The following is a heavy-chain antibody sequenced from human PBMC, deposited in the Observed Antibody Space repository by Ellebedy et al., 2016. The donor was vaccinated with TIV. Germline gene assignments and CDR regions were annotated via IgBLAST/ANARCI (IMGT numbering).Heavy chain of an antibody. Sequence: MPSETLSLTCTVSGGSVSSANYYWTWFRQPPGKGLEWIGYIYSSGRTDYKHSLKSRMAISVDTSRNQISLKLSSVTAADTAVYYCARGLPRLDGSGTPYWYFDLWGRGTLVIVSS. D-gene: IGHD3-10*01. V-gene: IGHV4-61*01. CDR2: IYSSGRT. J-gene: IGHJ2*01. CDR1: GGSVSSANYY. CDR3: ARGLPRLDGSGTPYWYFDL.